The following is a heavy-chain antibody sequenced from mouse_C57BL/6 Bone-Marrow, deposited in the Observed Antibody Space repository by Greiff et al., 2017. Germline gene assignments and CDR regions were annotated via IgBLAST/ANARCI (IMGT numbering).Heavy chain of an antibody. Sequence: QVQLKESGPELVKPGASVKISCKASGYAFSSSWMNWVKQRPGKGLEWIGRIYPGDGDTNYNGKFKGKATLTADKSSSTAYMQLSSLTSEDSAVYFCDRGEGDYFDYWGQGTTLTVSS. CDR3: DRGEGDYFDY. V-gene: IGHV1-82*01. D-gene: IGHD2-13*01. CDR2: IYPGDGDT. CDR1: GYAFSSSW. J-gene: IGHJ2*01.